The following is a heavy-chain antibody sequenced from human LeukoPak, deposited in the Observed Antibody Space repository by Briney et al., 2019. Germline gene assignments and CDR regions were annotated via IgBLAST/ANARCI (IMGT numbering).Heavy chain of an antibody. V-gene: IGHV3-23*01. J-gene: IGHJ4*02. CDR3: AKVLTAMVTDFDY. D-gene: IGHD5-18*01. CDR2: ISGSGGST. Sequence: GGSLRLSRAASGFTFSSYAMSWVRQAPGKGLEWVSAISGSGGSTYYADSVKGRFTISRDNSKNTLYLRMNSLRAEDTAVYYCAKVLTAMVTDFDYWGQGTLVTVSS. CDR1: GFTFSSYA.